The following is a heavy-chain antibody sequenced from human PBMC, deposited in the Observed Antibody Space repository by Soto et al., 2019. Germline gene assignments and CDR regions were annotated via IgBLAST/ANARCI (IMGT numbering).Heavy chain of an antibody. D-gene: IGHD3-10*01. V-gene: IGHV4-59*01. CDR3: ARVRSILGRSGSYQSPYYYGMDV. Sequence: SETLSLTCTVSGGSIISYYWSWIRQPPGKGLEWIGYIYYSGSTNYNPSLKSRVTISVDTSKNQFSLKLSSVTAADTAVYYCARVRSILGRSGSYQSPYYYGMDVWGQGTTVTVSS. J-gene: IGHJ6*02. CDR1: GGSIISYY. CDR2: IYYSGST.